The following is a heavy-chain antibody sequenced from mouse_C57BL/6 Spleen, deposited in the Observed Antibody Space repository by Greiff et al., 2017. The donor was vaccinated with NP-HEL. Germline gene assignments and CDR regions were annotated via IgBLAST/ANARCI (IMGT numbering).Heavy chain of an antibody. D-gene: IGHD2-14*01. V-gene: IGHV1-80*01. CDR2: IYPGDGDT. J-gene: IGHJ3*01. CDR1: GYAFSSYW. Sequence: VKLQQSGAELVKPGASVKISCKASGYAFSSYWMNWVKQRPGKGLEWIGQIYPGDGDTNYNGKLKGKATLTADKSSSTDYLQLSSLPSQDAAVHICARSRGIAWCAYWGQGTLFTLSA. CDR3: ARSRGIAWCAY.